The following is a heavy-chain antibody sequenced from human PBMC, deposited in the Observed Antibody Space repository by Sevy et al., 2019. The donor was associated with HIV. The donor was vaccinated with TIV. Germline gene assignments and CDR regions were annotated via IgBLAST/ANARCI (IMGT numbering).Heavy chain of an antibody. CDR1: GFTFSSYS. J-gene: IGHJ5*02. CDR3: ARDRGIAARPNWFDH. V-gene: IGHV3-21*01. Sequence: GGSLRLSCAASGFTFSSYSMNWVRQAPGKGLEWVSSISSSSSYIYYADSVKGRFTISRDNAKNSLYLQMNSLRAEDTAVYYCARDRGIAARPNWFDHWGQGTLVTVSS. D-gene: IGHD6-6*01. CDR2: ISSSSSYI.